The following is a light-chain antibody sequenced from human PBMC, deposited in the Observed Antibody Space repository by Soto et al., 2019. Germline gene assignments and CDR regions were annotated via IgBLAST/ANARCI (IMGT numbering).Light chain of an antibody. V-gene: IGLV2-8*01. J-gene: IGLJ2*01. CDR3: SSYADTNNVL. CDR1: SSDVGAYKY. CDR2: AVS. Sequence: QSALTQPPSASGSPGQSVTISCTGTSSDVGAYKYVSWYQQHPGKAPKLMIYAVSERPSGVPDRFSGSKSGNTASLTVSGLQAEEEADYYCSSYADTNNVLFGGGTKLTVL.